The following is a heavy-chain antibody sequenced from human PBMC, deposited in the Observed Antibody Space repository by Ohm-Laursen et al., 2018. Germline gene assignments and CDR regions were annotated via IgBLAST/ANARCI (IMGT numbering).Heavy chain of an antibody. D-gene: IGHD6-19*01. J-gene: IGHJ4*02. CDR3: ARHASVTGLDY. CDR1: GGSFSSADYY. CDR2: GSYSENT. Sequence: TLSLTCAVSGGSFSSADYYWSWIRHHPGKGLEWIGYGSYSENTYYNPSLKSRLLISVDRSKNQFSLKLSSVIAADTAMYYCARHASVTGLDYWGQGTLVTVSS. V-gene: IGHV4-31*11.